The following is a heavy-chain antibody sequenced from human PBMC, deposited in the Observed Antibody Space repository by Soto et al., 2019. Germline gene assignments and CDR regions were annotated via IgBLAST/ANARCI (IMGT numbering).Heavy chain of an antibody. CDR2: MHRGGST. CDR3: ARVNTTLVDHFDC. Sequence: GGSLRLSCVVSGFSVSGSSIFWVRQATGKGLEWVSLMHRGGSTDNADSVKGRFSTSRDKSKNTLYLHMNGLRVEDTAVYYCARVNTTLVDHFDCWGQGTLVTVSS. CDR1: GFSVSGSS. V-gene: IGHV3-53*01. D-gene: IGHD5-18*01. J-gene: IGHJ4*02.